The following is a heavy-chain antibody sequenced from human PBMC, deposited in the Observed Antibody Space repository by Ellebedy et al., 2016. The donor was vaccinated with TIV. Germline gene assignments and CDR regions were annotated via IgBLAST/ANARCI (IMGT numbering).Heavy chain of an antibody. CDR2: ITPYGGT. CDR1: GGSFNTYW. CDR3: AGHPADFDF. Sequence: SETLSLXXAVYGGSFNTYWWSCIRQLPGKGLGWNGEITPYGGTNYSPSLRSRVTISGDRSNNQFSLRLSSVTAADTAVYYCAGHPADFDFWGQGTLVTVSS. J-gene: IGHJ4*02. V-gene: IGHV4-34*01.